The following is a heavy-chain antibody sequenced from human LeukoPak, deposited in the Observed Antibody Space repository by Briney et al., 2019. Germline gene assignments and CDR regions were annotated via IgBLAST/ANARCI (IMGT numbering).Heavy chain of an antibody. V-gene: IGHV5-51*01. D-gene: IGHD3-10*01. CDR1: GYSFTSSW. J-gene: IGHJ5*02. CDR3: ARQPGAGWFDP. Sequence: GESLKISCQASGYSFTSSWIGWARQMPGKGLEWMAIINPGDSDTRYSPSFQGQVTISADKSISTVYFQWGSLKASDTAMYYCARQPGAGWFDPWGQGTLVTASS. CDR2: INPGDSDT.